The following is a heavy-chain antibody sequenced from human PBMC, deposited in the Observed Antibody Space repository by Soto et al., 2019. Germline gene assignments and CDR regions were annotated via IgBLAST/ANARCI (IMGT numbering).Heavy chain of an antibody. CDR3: ARSDRYGGPLDA. CDR2: IYLSGSI. V-gene: IGHV4-38-2*01. J-gene: IGHJ6*02. Sequence: SETLSLTCAVSGYSISSRYYWGWIRQPPGKGLEWIGSIYLSGSIYYNPSLKSRVTISVDTSKKQFSLKLTSVTAADTALYYCARSDRYGGPLDAWGPGTTVTVSS. D-gene: IGHD2-21*01. CDR1: GYSISSRYY.